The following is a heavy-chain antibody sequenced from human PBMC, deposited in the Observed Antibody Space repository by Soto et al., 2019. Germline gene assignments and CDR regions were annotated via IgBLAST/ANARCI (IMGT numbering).Heavy chain of an antibody. D-gene: IGHD3-9*01. CDR1: GGSFSGYY. J-gene: IGHJ4*02. V-gene: IGHV4-34*01. CDR2: INHSGST. Sequence: SETLSLTCAVYGGSFSGYYWSWIRQPPGKGLEWIGEINHSGSTNYNPSLKSRVTISVDTSKNQFSLKLSSVTAADTAVYYCARALNYDILTGYYYWGQGTLVTVSS. CDR3: ARALNYDILTGYYY.